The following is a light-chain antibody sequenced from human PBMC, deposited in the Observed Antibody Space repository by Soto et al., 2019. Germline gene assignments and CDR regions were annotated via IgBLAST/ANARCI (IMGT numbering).Light chain of an antibody. Sequence: VLTQSPATLSLSPGEIATLSCRASQTVSRYLAWYQHKPGQAPRLLIHDASSRATGVPARFNGSGSGTDYTLTISSLEPEDFAIYYCQQRSTWPLFTFGGGTKVEI. CDR3: QQRSTWPLFT. J-gene: IGKJ4*01. CDR1: QTVSRY. V-gene: IGKV3-11*01. CDR2: DAS.